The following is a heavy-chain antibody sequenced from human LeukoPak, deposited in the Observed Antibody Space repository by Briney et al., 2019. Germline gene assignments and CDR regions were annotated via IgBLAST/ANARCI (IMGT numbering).Heavy chain of an antibody. CDR3: ARQRLQYALYDY. V-gene: IGHV1-69*02. Sequence: GASVKVSCKASGGTFSSYTISWVRQAPGQGLEWMGRIIPILGIANYAQKFQGRVTITADKSTSTAYMVLSSLRSEDTAVYYCARQRLQYALYDYWGQGTLVTVSS. D-gene: IGHD6-25*01. CDR1: GGTFSSYT. CDR2: IIPILGIA. J-gene: IGHJ4*02.